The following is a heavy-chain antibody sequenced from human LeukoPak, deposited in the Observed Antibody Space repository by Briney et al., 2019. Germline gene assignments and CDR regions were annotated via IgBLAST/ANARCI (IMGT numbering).Heavy chain of an antibody. CDR2: INTDGRIT. J-gene: IGHJ4*02. D-gene: IGHD3-16*01. Sequence: GGSLRLSCVVSGFSFRNYAIHWVRQAPGKGLEYVSVINTDGRITYYADSVKGRFTISRDNSKNTVYLQMGSLRGEDMAVYYCTRDGGRLCDFDSWGEGDLVTVSS. CDR3: TRDGGRLCDFDS. CDR1: GFSFRNYA. V-gene: IGHV3-64*02.